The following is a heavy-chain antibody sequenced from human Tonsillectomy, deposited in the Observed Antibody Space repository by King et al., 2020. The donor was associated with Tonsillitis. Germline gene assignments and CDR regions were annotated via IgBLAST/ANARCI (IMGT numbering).Heavy chain of an antibody. CDR2: IYSSGST. J-gene: IGHJ5*02. CDR1: GDSISSSSYY. V-gene: IGHV4-39*01. CDR3: ARHFSSRLYNWFDP. Sequence: QLQESGPGLVKPSETLSLTCTVSGDSISSSSYYWGWVRQPPGQGLEWIGSIYSSGSTYYNLSLKSRVTISVDTSKNQFSLKLTFVTAADTALYYCARHFSSRLYNWFDPWGQGTLVTVSS. D-gene: IGHD6-13*01.